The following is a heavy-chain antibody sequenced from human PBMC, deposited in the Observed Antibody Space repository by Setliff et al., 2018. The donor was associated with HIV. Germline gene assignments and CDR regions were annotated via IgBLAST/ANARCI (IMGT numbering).Heavy chain of an antibody. J-gene: IGHJ4*02. CDR1: SGSISGDNW. CDR2: IYHRGST. V-gene: IGHV4-4*02. D-gene: IGHD3-3*01. CDR3: ARFKYYNFWSGPGNYFDY. Sequence: SETLSLTCTVSSGSISGDNWWSWVRQPPGKGLEWIGEIYHRGSTNYNPSLKSRVSISVDSSKNQFSLKLTSVTAADTAVYYCARFKYYNFWSGPGNYFDYWGQGTLVTVSS.